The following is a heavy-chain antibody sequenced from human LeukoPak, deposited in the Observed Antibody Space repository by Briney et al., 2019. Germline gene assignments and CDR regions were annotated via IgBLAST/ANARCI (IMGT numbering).Heavy chain of an antibody. CDR3: ARGRYSFAY. D-gene: IGHD5-18*01. J-gene: IGHJ4*02. Sequence: SETLSLTCAVYGGSFSGYYWSWIRQPPGKGLEWIGEINHSGSTNYNPSIKSRVTISVDTSKNQFSLNLRSVTAADTAVYYCARGRYSFAYWGQGTLVTVSS. V-gene: IGHV4-34*01. CDR2: INHSGST. CDR1: GGSFSGYY.